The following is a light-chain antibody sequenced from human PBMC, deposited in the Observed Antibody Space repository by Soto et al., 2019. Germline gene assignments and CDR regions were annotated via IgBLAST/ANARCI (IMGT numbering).Light chain of an antibody. CDR2: LGS. Sequence: DIVMTQSPLSLPVTPGEPASISCRSSQSLLHSNGYNYLDWYLQKPGQSPQLLIYLGSNRASGVPDRFSGSRSGTDCTLKISRVEAEDVRVYYCRNALQTDWTSGQGTQV. J-gene: IGKJ1*01. V-gene: IGKV2-28*01. CDR1: QSLLHSNGYNY. CDR3: RNALQTDWT.